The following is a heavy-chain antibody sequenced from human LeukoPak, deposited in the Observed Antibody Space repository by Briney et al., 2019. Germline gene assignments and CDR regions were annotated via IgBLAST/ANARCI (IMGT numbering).Heavy chain of an antibody. CDR1: GYSISTDYY. J-gene: IGHJ4*02. CDR3: ARAPGILAAYDY. D-gene: IGHD2-8*02. Sequence: SETLSLTCTVSGYSISTDYYWGWIRQPPGEGLEWIGSIYHSGSTYYNPSLKSRVTISVDTSKNRFSLRLSSVTAADTAVYYCARAPGILAAYDYWGQGTLITVSS. V-gene: IGHV4-38-2*02. CDR2: IYHSGST.